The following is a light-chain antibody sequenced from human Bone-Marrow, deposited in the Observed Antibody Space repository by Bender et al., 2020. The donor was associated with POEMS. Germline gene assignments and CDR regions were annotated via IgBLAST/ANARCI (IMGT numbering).Light chain of an antibody. CDR3: QAYDRTLGGWV. Sequence: QSVLTQPPSVSEAPGQKVTISCTGSSSNIGANYDVHWYRQFPGTAPKLLIFGNKNRPSGVPDRISGSKSGTTASLAITGLQADDEADYYCQAYDRTLGGWVFGGGTKLTVL. J-gene: IGLJ3*02. V-gene: IGLV1-40*01. CDR2: GNK. CDR1: SSNIGANYD.